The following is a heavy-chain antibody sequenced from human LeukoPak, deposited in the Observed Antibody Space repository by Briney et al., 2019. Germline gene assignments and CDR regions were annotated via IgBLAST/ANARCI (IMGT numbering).Heavy chain of an antibody. CDR1: GGSFSGYY. CDR2: INHSGST. V-gene: IGHV4-34*01. Sequence: SETLSLTCAVYGGSFSGYYWSWIRQPPGKGLEWIGEINHSGSTNYNPSLKSRVTMSVDTSKNQFSLKLSSVTAADTAVYYCARGGCSGGSCYYYFDYWGQGTLVTVSS. D-gene: IGHD2-15*01. CDR3: ARGGCSGGSCYYYFDY. J-gene: IGHJ4*02.